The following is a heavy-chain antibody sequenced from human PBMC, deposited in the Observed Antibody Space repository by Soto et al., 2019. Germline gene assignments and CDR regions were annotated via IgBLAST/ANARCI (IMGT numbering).Heavy chain of an antibody. V-gene: IGHV3-23*01. Sequence: EVQLLESGGGLVQPGGSLSLSCAPSVFTFSSYDKSWVRQAPGKGREWVSAISGSGGSTYYADSVKGRFTISRDNSKNTLYLQMNSLRAEDTAVYYCAKDEWELLVYFDYWGQGTLVTVSS. CDR1: VFTFSSYD. D-gene: IGHD1-26*01. CDR2: ISGSGGST. CDR3: AKDEWELLVYFDY. J-gene: IGHJ4*02.